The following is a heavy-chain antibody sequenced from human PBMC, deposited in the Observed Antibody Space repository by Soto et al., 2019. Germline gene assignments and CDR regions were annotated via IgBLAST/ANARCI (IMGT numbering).Heavy chain of an antibody. D-gene: IGHD1-26*01. CDR2: GTWNSGNI. CDR3: AKDRYGSLEGGMDV. CDR1: GFIFDDFG. Sequence: EVQLVESGGGLVQPGRSLRLSCAASGFIFDDFGMHWVRHAPGKGLEWVSGGTWNSGNIDYADSVKGRFTITRDNDKHSLYLQMNSLRGEDTALYYCAKDRYGSLEGGMDVWGQGTTVTVSS. J-gene: IGHJ6*02. V-gene: IGHV3-9*01.